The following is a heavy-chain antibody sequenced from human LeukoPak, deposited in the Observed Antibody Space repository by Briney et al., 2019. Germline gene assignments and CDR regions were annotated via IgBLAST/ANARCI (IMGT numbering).Heavy chain of an antibody. V-gene: IGHV1-46*01. CDR2: INPSGGST. CDR1: GYTFTSYY. Sequence: ASVKVSCKASGYTFTSYYMHWVRQAPPQGLEWMGIINPSGGSTSYAQKFQDRVTMTRDTSTSTVYMELSSLRSEDTAVYYCARGSSGWYSVAYWGQGTLVTVSP. J-gene: IGHJ4*02. D-gene: IGHD6-19*01. CDR3: ARGSSGWYSVAY.